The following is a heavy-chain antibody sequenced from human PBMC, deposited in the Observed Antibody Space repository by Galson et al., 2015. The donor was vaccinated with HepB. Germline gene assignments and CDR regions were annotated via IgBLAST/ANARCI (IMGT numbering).Heavy chain of an antibody. Sequence: PALVKPTQTLTLTCTFSGFSLSTSGVGVGWIRQPPGKALEWLALIYWDDDKRYSPSLKSRLTITKDTSKNQVVLTMTNMDPVDTATYYCAHYYYYGSGSYYSGAFDIWGQGTMVTVSS. CDR3: AHYYYYGSGSYYSGAFDI. CDR2: IYWDDDK. CDR1: GFSLSTSGVG. D-gene: IGHD3-10*01. J-gene: IGHJ3*02. V-gene: IGHV2-5*02.